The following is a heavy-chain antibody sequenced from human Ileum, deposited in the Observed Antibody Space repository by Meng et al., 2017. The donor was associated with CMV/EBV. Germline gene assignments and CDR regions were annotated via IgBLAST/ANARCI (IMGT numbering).Heavy chain of an antibody. Sequence: TLSLTCIVSGASVSNTDWSWSWIRQPAGKGLEWIGRIDTSGNTDYSPSLKSRVTVSADTSENHFSLTLTSVTAADTAVYYCARGLASWGQGTLVTVSS. CDR2: IDTSGNT. CDR3: ARGLAS. V-gene: IGHV4-61*02. CDR1: GASVSNTDWS. J-gene: IGHJ4*02.